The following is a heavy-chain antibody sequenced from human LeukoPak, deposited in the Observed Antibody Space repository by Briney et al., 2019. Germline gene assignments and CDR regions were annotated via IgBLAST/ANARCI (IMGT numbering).Heavy chain of an antibody. J-gene: IGHJ6*02. D-gene: IGHD6-13*01. CDR3: ARDRAGYFYAMDV. V-gene: IGHV3-9*01. CDR2: INWKSNNI. Sequence: GRSLRLSCAASGFTLGDYAMHWVRQAPGKGLEWVSGINWKSNNIGYADSVKGRFTISRDNAKNSLYLQMNSLRTEDTALYYCARDRAGYFYAMDVWGQGTSVTVSS. CDR1: GFTLGDYA.